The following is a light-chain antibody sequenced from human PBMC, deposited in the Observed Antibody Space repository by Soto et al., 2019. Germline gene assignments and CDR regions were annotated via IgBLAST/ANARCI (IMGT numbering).Light chain of an antibody. V-gene: IGKV3-15*01. CDR1: QSVYSN. Sequence: EILMTQSPATLSVSPGERATLSCRASQSVYSNLAWYQQKPGQAPRLLIYGTSTRATGIPARFSGSGSGTEFSLTISSLQSEDFAVYYCQQYNNWPLTFGGGTKVEIK. CDR2: GTS. J-gene: IGKJ4*01. CDR3: QQYNNWPLT.